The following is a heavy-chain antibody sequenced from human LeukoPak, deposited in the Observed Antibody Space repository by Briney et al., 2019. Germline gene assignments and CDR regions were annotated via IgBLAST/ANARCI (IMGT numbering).Heavy chain of an antibody. D-gene: IGHD6-13*01. Sequence: SETLSLTCTVSGGSISSYYWSWIRQPPGKGLEWIGYIYYSGSTNYNPSLKSRVTISVDTSKNQFSLKLSSVTAADTAVYYCARESTRIAAVDYWGQGTLVTVSS. V-gene: IGHV4-59*01. CDR1: GGSISSYY. CDR2: IYYSGST. J-gene: IGHJ4*02. CDR3: ARESTRIAAVDY.